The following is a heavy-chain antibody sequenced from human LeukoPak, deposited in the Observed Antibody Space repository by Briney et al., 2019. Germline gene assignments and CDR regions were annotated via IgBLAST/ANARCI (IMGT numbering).Heavy chain of an antibody. CDR2: ISSSSSYI. D-gene: IGHD3-22*01. CDR1: GFTFSDYY. V-gene: IGHV3-11*06. Sequence: GGSLRLSCAASGFTFSDYYMSWIRQAPGKGLEWVSSISSSSSYIYYADSVKGRFTISRDNAKNSLYLQMNSLRAEDTAVYYCARATVITTAGDYWGQGTLVTVSS. CDR3: ARATVITTAGDY. J-gene: IGHJ4*02.